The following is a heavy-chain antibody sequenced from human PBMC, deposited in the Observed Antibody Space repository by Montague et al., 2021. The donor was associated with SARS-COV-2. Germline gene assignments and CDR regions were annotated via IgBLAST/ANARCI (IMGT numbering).Heavy chain of an antibody. J-gene: IGHJ3*02. Sequence: SLSLSFAASGFTFSSHAMHWVRQAPGKGLEWVAVISYDGFNKYYADSVKGRFTISRDNSKNTLSLQMNSLRTEDTAVYYCARGGGYRDAFDIWGQGTMVTVSS. CDR3: ARGGGYRDAFDI. CDR2: ISYDGFNK. D-gene: IGHD5-18*01. CDR1: GFTFSSHA. V-gene: IGHV3-30*04.